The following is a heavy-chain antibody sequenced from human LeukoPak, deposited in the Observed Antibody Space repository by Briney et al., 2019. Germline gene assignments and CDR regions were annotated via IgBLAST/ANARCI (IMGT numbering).Heavy chain of an antibody. CDR1: GGSISSSSYY. CDR2: IYYSGST. J-gene: IGHJ4*02. Sequence: SETLSLTCTVSGGSISSSSYYWGWIRQPPGKGLEWIGSIYYSGSTYYNPSLKSRVTISVDTSKNQFSLKLSSVTAADAAVYYCAAGVAAVARAFDYWGQGTLVTVSS. CDR3: AAGVAAVARAFDY. V-gene: IGHV4-39*07. D-gene: IGHD6-19*01.